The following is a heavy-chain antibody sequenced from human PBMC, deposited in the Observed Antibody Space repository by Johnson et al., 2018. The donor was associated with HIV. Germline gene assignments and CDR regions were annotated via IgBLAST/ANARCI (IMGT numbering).Heavy chain of an antibody. D-gene: IGHD3-10*01. CDR1: GFTFGDYA. CDR2: IRSKANSYAT. V-gene: IGHV3-73*01. J-gene: IGHJ3*02. CDR3: TRWGGAFDI. Sequence: VQLVESGGGLIQPGRSLRLSCTASGFTFGDYAMTWVRQAPGKGLEWVGFIRSKANSYATAYAASVKGRFTISRDDSKNTAYLQMNSLKTEDTAVYYCTRWGGAFDIWGQGTMVTVSS.